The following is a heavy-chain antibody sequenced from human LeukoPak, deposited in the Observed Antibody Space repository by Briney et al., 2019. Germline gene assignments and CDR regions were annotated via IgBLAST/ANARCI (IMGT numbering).Heavy chain of an antibody. CDR2: INPNSGGT. D-gene: IGHD2-15*01. J-gene: IGHJ3*02. CDR3: ARDHGKVVVVRMDAFDI. V-gene: IGHV1-2*02. Sequence: ASVKVSCKASGYTFTSYAMNWVRQAPGQGLEWMGWINPNSGGTNYAQKFQGRVTMTRDTSISTAYMELSRLRSDDTAVYYCARDHGKVVVVRMDAFDIWGQGTMVTVSS. CDR1: GYTFTSYA.